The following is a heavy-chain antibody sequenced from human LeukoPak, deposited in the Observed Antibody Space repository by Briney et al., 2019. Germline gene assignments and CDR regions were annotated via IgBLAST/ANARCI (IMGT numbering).Heavy chain of an antibody. J-gene: IGHJ4*02. CDR2: ISGSGGST. CDR3: AKTHSSGWYSTPDY. V-gene: IGHV3-23*01. D-gene: IGHD6-19*01. CDR1: GFTFSSYA. Sequence: GGSLRLSCAASGFTFSSYAMSWVRQAPGKGLEWVSAISGSGGSTYYADSVKGRFTISRDNSKNTLYLQMNSLRAEDTAVYYCAKTHSSGWYSTPDYWGQGTLVTVSS.